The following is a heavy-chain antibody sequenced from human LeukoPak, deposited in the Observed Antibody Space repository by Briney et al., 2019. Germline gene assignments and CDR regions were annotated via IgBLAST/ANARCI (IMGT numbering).Heavy chain of an antibody. Sequence: GESLKISCKGSGYRFTSYWIGWVRQMPGKGLEWMGIIYPSDSDTRYSPSFQGQVTISVDKSISTAYLQWSSLKASDTAMYYCARTSSSWYNYWGQGTLVTVSS. V-gene: IGHV5-51*01. CDR2: IYPSDSDT. CDR1: GYRFTSYW. D-gene: IGHD6-13*01. J-gene: IGHJ4*02. CDR3: ARTSSSWYNY.